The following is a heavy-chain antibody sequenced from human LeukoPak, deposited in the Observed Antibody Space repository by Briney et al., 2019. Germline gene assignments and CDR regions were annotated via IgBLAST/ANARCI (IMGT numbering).Heavy chain of an antibody. CDR1: GFTFSSYW. CDR3: AREGLTTTPNNAFDI. J-gene: IGHJ3*02. Sequence: GGSLRLSCAASGFTFSSYWMSWVRQAPGKGLEWVAVMWSDGTNKYYADSVKGRFTISRDNSKNTLYLQMNSLRAEDTALYFCAREGLTTTPNNAFDIWGQGTMVTVSS. CDR2: MWSDGTNK. D-gene: IGHD4-11*01. V-gene: IGHV3-33*08.